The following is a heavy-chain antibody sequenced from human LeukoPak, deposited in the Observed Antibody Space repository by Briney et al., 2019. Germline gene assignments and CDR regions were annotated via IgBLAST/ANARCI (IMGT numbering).Heavy chain of an antibody. J-gene: IGHJ4*02. V-gene: IGHV1-2*02. D-gene: IGHD2-15*01. CDR3: ARGRKVGSGLDY. Sequence: ASVKVSCKASGYTFTGYYMHWVRQAPGQGLEWMGWINPNSGGTNYAQKFQGRVTITRNTSISTAYMELSSLRSEDTAVYYCARGRKVGSGLDYWGQGTLVTVSS. CDR2: INPNSGGT. CDR1: GYTFTGYY.